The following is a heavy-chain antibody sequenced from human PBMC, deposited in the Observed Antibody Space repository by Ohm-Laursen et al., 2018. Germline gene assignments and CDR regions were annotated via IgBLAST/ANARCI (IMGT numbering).Heavy chain of an antibody. CDR3: AREDDSSGYY. Sequence: SLRLSCAASGFTFSRYWMSWVRQVPGKGLEWVANIKQDANEKYYADSVKGRFTISRDNSKNTLYLQMNSLRAEDTAVYYCAREDDSSGYYWGQGTLVTVSS. D-gene: IGHD3-22*01. CDR1: GFTFSRYW. J-gene: IGHJ4*02. CDR2: IKQDANEK. V-gene: IGHV3-7*01.